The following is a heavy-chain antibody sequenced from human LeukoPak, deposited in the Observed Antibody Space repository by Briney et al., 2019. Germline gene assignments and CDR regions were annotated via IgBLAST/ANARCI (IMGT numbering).Heavy chain of an antibody. J-gene: IGHJ5*02. V-gene: IGHV3-23*01. Sequence: GGSLRLSCAASGFTFKNYAMNWVRQAPGKGLEWVSAISGSGASTYYADSMKGRFTISRDSSKNTLYLQMNSLRAEDTAVYYCARVQVTIAAAGTPYWFDPWGQGTLVTVSS. CDR3: ARVQVTIAAAGTPYWFDP. D-gene: IGHD6-13*01. CDR2: ISGSGAST. CDR1: GFTFKNYA.